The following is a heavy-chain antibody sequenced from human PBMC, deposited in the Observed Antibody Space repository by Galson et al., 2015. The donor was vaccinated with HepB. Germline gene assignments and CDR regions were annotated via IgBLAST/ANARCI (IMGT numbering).Heavy chain of an antibody. CDR3: AAATYDSNGYYPYFDY. Sequence: SVKVSCKASGYTFTSSAVQWVRQARGQRLEWIGWIVVGSGNTNYAQKFQERVTITRDMSTSTAYMELSSLRSEDTAVYYCAAATYDSNGYYPYFDYWGQGTLVTVSS. CDR2: IVVGSGNT. CDR1: GYTFTSSA. J-gene: IGHJ4*02. V-gene: IGHV1-58*01. D-gene: IGHD3-22*01.